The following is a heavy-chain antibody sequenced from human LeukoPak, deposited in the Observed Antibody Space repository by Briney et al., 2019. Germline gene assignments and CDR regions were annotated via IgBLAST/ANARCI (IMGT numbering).Heavy chain of an antibody. CDR1: GFTFDDYA. V-gene: IGHV3-9*01. Sequence: PGGSLRLSCAASGFTFDDYAMHWVRQAPGKGLEWVSGISWNSGSIGYADSVKGRFTISRDNAKNSLYLQMDSLRAEDTALYYCAKGPCRSTSCSPFDYWGQGTLVTVSS. J-gene: IGHJ4*02. CDR3: AKGPCRSTSCSPFDY. D-gene: IGHD2-2*01. CDR2: ISWNSGSI.